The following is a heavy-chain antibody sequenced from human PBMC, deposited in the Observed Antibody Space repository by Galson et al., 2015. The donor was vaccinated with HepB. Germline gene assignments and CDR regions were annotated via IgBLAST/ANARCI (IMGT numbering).Heavy chain of an antibody. Sequence: ETLSLTCTVSGGSISSRSHYWGWIRQPPGKGLEWIGNVYYSGNTYYIPSLKSRVTISVDTSKNQFSLKLSSVTTADTAVYYCARQVVLFRYGEYFDYWGQGVLVTVSS. V-gene: IGHV4-39*01. CDR3: ARQVVLFRYGEYFDY. CDR2: VYYSGNT. D-gene: IGHD3-16*01. J-gene: IGHJ4*02. CDR1: GGSISSRSHY.